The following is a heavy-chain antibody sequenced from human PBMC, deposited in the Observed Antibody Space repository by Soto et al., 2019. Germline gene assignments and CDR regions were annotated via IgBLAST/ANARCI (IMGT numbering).Heavy chain of an antibody. CDR1: GFAFDAYW. Sequence: EVHLVESGGGLVQPGGSLRLSCVASGFAFDAYWMHWVRQVPGEGPVWVSRIDYDGTTTTYADSVKGRFTISRDNDKNTLYLQMNSLRAEDTGVYYCTRGPRPSSAGTVAYWGQGTLVTVSS. CDR2: IDYDGTTT. D-gene: IGHD6-13*01. J-gene: IGHJ4*02. V-gene: IGHV3-74*01. CDR3: TRGPRPSSAGTVAY.